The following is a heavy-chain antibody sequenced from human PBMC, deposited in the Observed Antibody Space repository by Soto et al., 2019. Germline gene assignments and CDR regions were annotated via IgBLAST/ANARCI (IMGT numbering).Heavy chain of an antibody. V-gene: IGHV4-59*11. J-gene: IGHJ5*02. CDR1: GGSISSHY. Sequence: QVQLQESGPGLVKPSETLSLTCTVSGGSISSHYWSWIRQPPGKGLEWSGYIYYSGRTNYNPSLKSRVTISVDTSKNQFSLKLTSVTAADTAVYYCARLLGMSQIDPWGQGTLVTVSS. D-gene: IGHD1-26*01. CDR3: ARLLGMSQIDP. CDR2: IYYSGRT.